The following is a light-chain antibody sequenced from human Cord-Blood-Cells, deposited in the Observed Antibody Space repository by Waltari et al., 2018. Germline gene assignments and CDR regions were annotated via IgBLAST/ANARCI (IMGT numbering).Light chain of an antibody. CDR2: GAS. V-gene: IGKV3-15*01. Sequence: EIVMKQSPATMPVSPGQRATLSCRASQSVSSNLAWSQQKPGQAPRLLISGASARATGIPARFGGSGSGTEFTLTISSLQSEEFAVYYCQQYNNWPYTFGQWTKLESK. CDR3: QQYNNWPYT. J-gene: IGKJ2*01. CDR1: QSVSSN.